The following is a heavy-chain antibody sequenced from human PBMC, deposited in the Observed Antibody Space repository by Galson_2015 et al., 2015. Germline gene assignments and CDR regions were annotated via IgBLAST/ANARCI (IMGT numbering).Heavy chain of an antibody. CDR1: GFTVSSNY. CDR3: ATTYYDFWSGYGSTDYYFDY. D-gene: IGHD3-3*01. V-gene: IGHV3-21*01. CDR2: ISSSSSYI. J-gene: IGHJ4*02. Sequence: SLRLSCAASGFTVSSNYMSWVRQAPGKGLEWVSSISSSSSYIYYADSVKGRFTISRDNAKNSLYLQMNSLRAEDKAVYYCATTYYDFWSGYGSTDYYFDYWGQGTLVTVSS.